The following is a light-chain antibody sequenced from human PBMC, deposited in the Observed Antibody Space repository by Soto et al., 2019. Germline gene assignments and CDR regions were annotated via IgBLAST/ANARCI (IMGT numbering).Light chain of an antibody. CDR1: QTVSSY. J-gene: IGKJ5*01. CDR2: DAS. V-gene: IGKV3-11*01. Sequence: IVLTQSPATLSLWPGETAVLSCRASQTVSSYLSWYQHKPGQAPRLLIYDASKRAPGIPARFSGSGSGTDFPLSISSLEPEDFAVYYCQRRAPPITFGQGTRLEIE. CDR3: QRRAPPIT.